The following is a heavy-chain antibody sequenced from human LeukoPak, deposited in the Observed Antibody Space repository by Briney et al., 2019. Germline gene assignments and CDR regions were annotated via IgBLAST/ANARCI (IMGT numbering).Heavy chain of an antibody. D-gene: IGHD6-13*01. V-gene: IGHV1-69*04. CDR1: GSTFSSYA. CDR2: IIPILGIA. J-gene: IGHJ6*02. CDR3: ARENRAAAAYYYGMDV. Sequence: SVKVSCKASGSTFSSYAISWVRQAPGQGLEWMGRIIPILGIANYAQKFQGRVTITADKSTSTAYMELSSLRSEDTAVYYCARENRAAAAYYYGMDVWGQGTTVTVSS.